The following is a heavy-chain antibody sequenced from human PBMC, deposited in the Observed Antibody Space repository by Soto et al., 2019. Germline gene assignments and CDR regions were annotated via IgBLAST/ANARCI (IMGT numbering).Heavy chain of an antibody. J-gene: IGHJ5*02. V-gene: IGHV4-59*01. Sequence: ASETLSLTCSVSGGSISRYYWSWMRQPPGKGLESIGYIYYSGTTNYNPSLKSRVTISIDTSKNQFSLKLTSVTAEDKDVYYCARTGYSYVSGWFDPWGEGKLVTVSS. CDR2: IYYSGTT. CDR3: ARTGYSYVSGWFDP. CDR1: GGSISRYY. D-gene: IGHD5-18*01.